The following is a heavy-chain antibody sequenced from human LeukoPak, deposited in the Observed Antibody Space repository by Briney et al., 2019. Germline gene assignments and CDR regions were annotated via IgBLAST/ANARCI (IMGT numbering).Heavy chain of an antibody. J-gene: IGHJ4*02. CDR3: ARVSGYNYFGGFDY. V-gene: IGHV1-3*01. Sequence: KFQGRVTITRDTSASTAYMELSSLRSEDTAVYYCARVSGYNYFGGFDYWGQGTLVAVSS. D-gene: IGHD5-24*01.